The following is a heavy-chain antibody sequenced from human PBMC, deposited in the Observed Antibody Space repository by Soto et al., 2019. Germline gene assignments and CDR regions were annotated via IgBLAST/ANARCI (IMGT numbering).Heavy chain of an antibody. D-gene: IGHD3-3*01. J-gene: IGHJ4*02. Sequence: QVQLQESGPGLVKPSETLSLTCTVSADSITTYYWSWIRQPPGKGLEWIGYFYYSGSTNYNPSLESRVPISVDPSKNQFSLKVTSVPAADTAVYYWARHSEGPSAYYFDYWGQGTQVIVSS. CDR3: ARHSEGPSAYYFDY. V-gene: IGHV4-59*01. CDR1: ADSITTYY. CDR2: FYYSGST.